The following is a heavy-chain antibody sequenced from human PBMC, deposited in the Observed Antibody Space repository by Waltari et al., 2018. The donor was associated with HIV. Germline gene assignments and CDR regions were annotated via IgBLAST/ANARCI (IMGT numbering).Heavy chain of an antibody. CDR2: TSYSEGT. D-gene: IGHD1-26*01. J-gene: IGHJ4*02. V-gene: IGHV4-38-2*01. Sequence: QVQLQESGPGLVKPSETLSLICAVSGYSLSRGYNWGWIRQPPGEGLEGIWSTSYSEGTYYNPSLRSRVTISLDTSKNQFSLNLNSVTAADTAVYFCARRRAQGDFDYWGQGTLVTVSS. CDR3: ARRRAQGDFDY. CDR1: GYSLSRGYN.